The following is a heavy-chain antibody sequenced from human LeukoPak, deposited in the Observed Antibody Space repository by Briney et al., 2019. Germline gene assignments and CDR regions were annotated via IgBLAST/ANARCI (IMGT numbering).Heavy chain of an antibody. CDR1: GYTFTGYY. CDR3: ARPRALLWFGENSFDY. D-gene: IGHD3-10*01. J-gene: IGHJ4*02. V-gene: IGHV1-2*02. Sequence: ASVKVSCKASGYTFTGYYMHWLRQAPGQGLEWMGWINPNSGGTNYAQKFQGRVTMTRDTSISTAYMELSRLRSDDTAVYYCARPRALLWFGENSFDYWGQGTLVTVSS. CDR2: INPNSGGT.